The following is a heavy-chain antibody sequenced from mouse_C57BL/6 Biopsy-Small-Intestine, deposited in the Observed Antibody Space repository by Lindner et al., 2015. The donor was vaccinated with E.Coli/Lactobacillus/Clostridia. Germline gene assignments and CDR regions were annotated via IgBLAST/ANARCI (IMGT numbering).Heavy chain of an antibody. J-gene: IGHJ1*03. CDR1: GYTFTGYW. Sequence: QLQESGAELMKPGASVKLSCKATGYTFTGYWIDWVKQRPGHGPEWIGEILPGSGSSNYNEKFKGKATFTADTSSNTVCMQLSSLTTEDSAIYYCARRWGNSGYFDVWGTGTTVTVSS. V-gene: IGHV1-9*01. CDR3: ARRWGNSGYFDV. CDR2: ILPGSGSS. D-gene: IGHD2-3*01.